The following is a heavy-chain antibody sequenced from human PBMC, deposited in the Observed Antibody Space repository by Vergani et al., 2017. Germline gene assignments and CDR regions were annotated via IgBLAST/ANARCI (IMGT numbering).Heavy chain of an antibody. CDR2: IWYDGSNK. D-gene: IGHD3-22*01. CDR3: ARDKEVYYDSSGYIDY. CDR1: GFTFSSYG. Sequence: QVQLVESGGGVVQPGRSLRLSCAASGFTFSSYGMHWVRQAPGQGLEWVAVIWYDGSNKYYADSVKGRFTISRDNSKNTLYLQMNSLRAEDTAVYYCARDKEVYYDSSGYIDYWGQGTLVTVSS. V-gene: IGHV3-33*01. J-gene: IGHJ4*02.